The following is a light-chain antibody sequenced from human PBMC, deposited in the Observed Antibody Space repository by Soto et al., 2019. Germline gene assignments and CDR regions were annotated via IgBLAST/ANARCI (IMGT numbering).Light chain of an antibody. Sequence: QSALTQPASVSGSPGQSITISCTGTSSDVGSYNYVSWYQQHPGKAPKLMIYEVRNRPSGVSDRFSGSKSGKTASLPIFGLQAEDEADYYCSSYTTSTTQVFGGGTKLTVL. CDR1: SSDVGSYNY. CDR2: EVR. J-gene: IGLJ2*01. CDR3: SSYTTSTTQV. V-gene: IGLV2-14*01.